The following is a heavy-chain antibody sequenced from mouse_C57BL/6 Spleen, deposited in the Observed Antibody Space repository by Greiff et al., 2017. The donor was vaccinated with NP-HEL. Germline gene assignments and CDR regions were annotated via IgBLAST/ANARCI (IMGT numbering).Heavy chain of an antibody. CDR2: IYPGSGST. CDR3: ARLEVYDGYLDC. Sequence: VQLQQPGAELVKPGASVKMSCKASGYTFTSYWITWVKQRPGQGLEWIGVIYPGSGSTNYNEKFKSKATLTVDTSSSTAYMQLSSLTSEDSAVYYCARLEVYDGYLDCWGQGTTLTVSS. J-gene: IGHJ2*01. V-gene: IGHV1-55*01. CDR1: GYTFTSYW. D-gene: IGHD2-3*01.